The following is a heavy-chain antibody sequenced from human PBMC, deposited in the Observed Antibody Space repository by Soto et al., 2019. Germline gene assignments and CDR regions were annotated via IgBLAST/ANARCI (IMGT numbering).Heavy chain of an antibody. CDR2: ISSSSNYI. Sequence: GGSLRLSCAASGFTFSSYSMNWVRQAPGKGLEWVSSISSSSNYIYYADSVKGRFTISRDNAKNSLYLQMNSLRAEDTAVYYCARALLVYCSSTSCYDAFDIWGQGTMVTVSS. V-gene: IGHV3-21*01. CDR3: ARALLVYCSSTSCYDAFDI. D-gene: IGHD2-2*01. CDR1: GFTFSSYS. J-gene: IGHJ3*02.